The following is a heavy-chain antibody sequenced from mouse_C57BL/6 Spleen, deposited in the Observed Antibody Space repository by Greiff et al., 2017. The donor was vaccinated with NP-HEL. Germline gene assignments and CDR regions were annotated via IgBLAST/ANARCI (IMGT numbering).Heavy chain of an antibody. CDR1: GFTFSDYY. V-gene: IGHV5-16*01. CDR3: ARETAYFDV. Sequence: EVMLVESEGGLVQPGSSIKLSCTASGFTFSDYYMAWVRQVPEKGLEWVANINYDGSSTYYLDSLKSRFIISRDNAKNILYLQMSSLKSEDTATYYCARETAYFDVWGTGTTVTVSS. D-gene: IGHD1-2*01. J-gene: IGHJ1*03. CDR2: INYDGSST.